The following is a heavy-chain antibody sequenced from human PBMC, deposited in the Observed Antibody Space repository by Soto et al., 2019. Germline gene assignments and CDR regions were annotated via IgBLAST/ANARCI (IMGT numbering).Heavy chain of an antibody. CDR3: AKSRKDGPENYYYYGMDV. J-gene: IGHJ6*02. CDR2: ISYDGSNK. V-gene: IGHV3-30*18. D-gene: IGHD2-15*01. Sequence: QVQLVESGGGVVKPGRSLRLSCAASGFTFSSYGMHWVRQAPGKGLEWVAVISYDGSNKYYADSVKGRFTISRDNSKNPLYLQMNSLRAEDTAVYYCAKSRKDGPENYYYYGMDVWGQGTTVTVSS. CDR1: GFTFSSYG.